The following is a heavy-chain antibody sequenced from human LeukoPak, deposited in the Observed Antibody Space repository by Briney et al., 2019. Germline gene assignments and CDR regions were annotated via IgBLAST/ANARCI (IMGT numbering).Heavy chain of an antibody. CDR3: ATGGYTTWFDP. CDR2: IRTNGRDT. D-gene: IGHD2-15*01. J-gene: IGHJ5*02. V-gene: IGHV3-23*01. CDR1: GFTFSSYS. Sequence: PGGSLRLSCAASGFTFSSYSMSWVRQSPGKGLEWVSNIRTNGRDTYYADAVKGRFTISRDNSKNTLYLEMNSLRAEDTAVYCCATGGYTTWFDPWGQGTLVTVSS.